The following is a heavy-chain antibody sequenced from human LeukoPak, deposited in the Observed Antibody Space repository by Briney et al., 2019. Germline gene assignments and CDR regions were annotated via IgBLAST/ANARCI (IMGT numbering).Heavy chain of an antibody. CDR3: ARDLRSLGF. CDR2: INQDGSET. J-gene: IGHJ4*02. CDR1: GFAFSGHW. Sequence: GGSLRLSCAASGFAFSGHWMSWVRQAPGKGLEWVANINQDGSETYYVDSVKGRFTISRDNAKNSLYLQMNSLRAEDTAVYYCARDLRSLGFWGQGTLVTVSS. V-gene: IGHV3-7*03.